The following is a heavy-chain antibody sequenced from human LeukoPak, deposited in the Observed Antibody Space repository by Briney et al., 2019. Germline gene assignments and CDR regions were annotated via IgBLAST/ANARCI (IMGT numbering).Heavy chain of an antibody. Sequence: GGSLRLSCAASGFTFSSYAMSWVRQAPGKGLEWVSAISGSGGSTYYADSVKGRFTISRDNSKNTLYLQMNSLRAADTAVYYCAKDQRMAYDSSGYYDYFDYWGQGTLVTVSS. CDR1: GFTFSSYA. D-gene: IGHD3-22*01. CDR2: ISGSGGST. J-gene: IGHJ4*02. CDR3: AKDQRMAYDSSGYYDYFDY. V-gene: IGHV3-23*01.